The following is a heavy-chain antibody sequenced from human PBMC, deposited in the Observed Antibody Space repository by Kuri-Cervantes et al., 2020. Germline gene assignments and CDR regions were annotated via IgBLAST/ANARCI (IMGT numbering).Heavy chain of an antibody. V-gene: IGHV3-49*04. CDR2: IRSKAYGGTT. Sequence: GGSLRLSCTASGFTFGDYAMSWVRQAPGKGLEWVGFIRSKAYGGTTEYAASVKGRFTTSRDDSKSIAYLQMNSLKTEDTAVYYCTRDYGDYSANDAFDIWGQGTMVTVSS. CDR3: TRDYGDYSANDAFDI. CDR1: GFTFGDYA. D-gene: IGHD4-17*01. J-gene: IGHJ3*02.